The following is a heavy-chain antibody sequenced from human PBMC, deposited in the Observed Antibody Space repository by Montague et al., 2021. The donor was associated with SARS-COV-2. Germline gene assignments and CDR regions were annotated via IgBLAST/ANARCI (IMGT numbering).Heavy chain of an antibody. CDR3: AREGYYDSSGYPLSY. CDR2: IRGSGGST. V-gene: IGHV3-23*01. Sequence: SLRLSCAASGFTFSSYAMSWVRQAPGKGLEWVSAIRGSGGSTYYADSVKGRFTISRDNSKNTLYLQMHSLRAEDTAVYYCAREGYYDSSGYPLSYWGQGTLVTVSS. J-gene: IGHJ4*02. CDR1: GFTFSSYA. D-gene: IGHD3-22*01.